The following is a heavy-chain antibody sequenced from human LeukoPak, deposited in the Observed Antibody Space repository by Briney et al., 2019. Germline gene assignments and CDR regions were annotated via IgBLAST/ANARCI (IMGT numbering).Heavy chain of an antibody. D-gene: IGHD7-27*01. Sequence: RPSETLSLTCAVSGYSISSGYYWGWIRQPPGKGLEWIGSIYHSGSTYYNPSLKSRVTISVDTSKNQFSLKLSSVTAADTAVYYCTSNLLKLGRGHYFDYWGQGTLVTVSS. CDR1: GYSISSGYY. CDR3: TSNLLKLGRGHYFDY. J-gene: IGHJ4*02. CDR2: IYHSGST. V-gene: IGHV4-38-2*01.